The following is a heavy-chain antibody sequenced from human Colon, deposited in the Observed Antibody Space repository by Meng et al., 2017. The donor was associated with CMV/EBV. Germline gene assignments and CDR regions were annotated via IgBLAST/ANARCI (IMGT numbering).Heavy chain of an antibody. V-gene: IGHV1-2*06. J-gene: IGHJ4*02. CDR3: ARRYGTGSYRDY. D-gene: IGHD3-10*01. CDR1: GYTFTGYY. Sequence: CKASGYTFTGYYMKWVRQAPGQGLEWMGRINPDSGGTDYAQKLQGRVTMTRDTSISTAYMELSRLTSDDTAVYYCARRYGTGSYRDYWGQGTLVTVSS. CDR2: INPDSGGT.